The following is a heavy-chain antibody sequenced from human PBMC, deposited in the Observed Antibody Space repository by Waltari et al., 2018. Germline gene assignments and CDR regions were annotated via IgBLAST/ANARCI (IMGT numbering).Heavy chain of an antibody. CDR3: ARKSMVRGVTFTH. D-gene: IGHD3-10*01. Sequence: QVQLQESGPGLVKPSETLSLTCTVYGGSISRYYWSWIRQPPVKGLEWIGYIYYSGSTNYNPSLKSRVTISVDTSKNQFSLKLSSVTAADTAVYYCARKSMVRGVTFTHWGQGTLVTVSS. J-gene: IGHJ4*02. V-gene: IGHV4-59*01. CDR1: GGSISRYY. CDR2: IYYSGST.